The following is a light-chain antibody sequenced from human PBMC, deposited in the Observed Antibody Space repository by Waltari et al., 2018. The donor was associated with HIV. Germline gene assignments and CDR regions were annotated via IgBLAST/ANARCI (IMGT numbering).Light chain of an antibody. V-gene: IGKV1-5*03. J-gene: IGKJ1*01. Sequence: DIQMTQSPSTLSASVGDRVPITCRASQCISSWLAWYQQKPGKAPKLLIYKAYSLESGVPSRFSRSGSGTEFTLTSSSLQPDDFATYYCQQYNSYSRTFGQGTKVEIK. CDR2: KAY. CDR3: QQYNSYSRT. CDR1: QCISSW.